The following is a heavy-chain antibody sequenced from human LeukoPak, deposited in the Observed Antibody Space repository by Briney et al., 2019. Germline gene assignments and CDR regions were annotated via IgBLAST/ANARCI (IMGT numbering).Heavy chain of an antibody. CDR3: AKRGVVIRVILVGFHKEAYYFDS. J-gene: IGHJ4*02. D-gene: IGHD3-22*01. V-gene: IGHV3-23*01. Sequence: GGSLRLSCAVSGTTLSNYAMSWVRQAPGKGLEWVAGISGSGGGTHYADSVKGRFTISRDNPKNTLYLQMNNLRAGDTAVYFCAKRGVVIRVILVGFHKEAYYFDSWGQGALVTVSS. CDR2: ISGSGGGT. CDR1: GTTLSNYA.